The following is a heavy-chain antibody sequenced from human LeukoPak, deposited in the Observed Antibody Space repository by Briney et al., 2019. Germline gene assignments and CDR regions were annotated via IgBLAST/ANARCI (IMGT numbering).Heavy chain of an antibody. CDR3: ARGAASSTRRDPFDY. CDR2: INPSGGNT. V-gene: IGHV1-46*01. D-gene: IGHD2-2*01. Sequence: ASVTVSCKASGYTFTSYYMHWVRQAPGQGLEWMGIINPSGGNTSYAQKLQGRVTMTTDTSTSTAYMELRSLRSDDTAVYYCARGAASSTRRDPFDYWGQGTLVTVSS. CDR1: GYTFTSYY. J-gene: IGHJ4*02.